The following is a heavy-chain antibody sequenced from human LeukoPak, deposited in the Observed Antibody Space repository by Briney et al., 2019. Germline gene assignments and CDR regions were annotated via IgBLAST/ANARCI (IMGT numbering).Heavy chain of an antibody. D-gene: IGHD1-20*01. Sequence: PSETLSLTCAVSGGSISSSSSICWTWVRQPPGKGLEWIGEIYHSGATNYNPSLKSRVTMLLDKSKNQFSLKLNSVTAADTAVYYCAKILTGTGPTMDVWGQGTTVTVSS. CDR3: AKILTGTGPTMDV. J-gene: IGHJ6*02. V-gene: IGHV4-4*02. CDR2: IYHSGAT. CDR1: GGSISSSSSIC.